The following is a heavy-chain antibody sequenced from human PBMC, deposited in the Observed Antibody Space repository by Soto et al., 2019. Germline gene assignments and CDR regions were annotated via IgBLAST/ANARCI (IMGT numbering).Heavy chain of an antibody. V-gene: IGHV3-7*03. J-gene: IGHJ6*02. CDR1: GFTFSSYW. Sequence: GGSLRLSCAASGFTFSSYWMSWVRQAPGKGLEWVANIKQDGSEKYYVDSVKGRFTISRGNAKNSLYLQMNSLRAEDTAVYYCARTYFTGTRGRLDYGMDVWAQGTTVTVSS. CDR3: ARTYFTGTRGRLDYGMDV. D-gene: IGHD4-17*01. CDR2: IKQDGSEK.